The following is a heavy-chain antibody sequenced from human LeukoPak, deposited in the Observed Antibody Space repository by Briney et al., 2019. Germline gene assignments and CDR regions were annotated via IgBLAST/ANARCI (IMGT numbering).Heavy chain of an antibody. D-gene: IGHD2-15*01. V-gene: IGHV1-69*13. CDR3: ARARELGYCSGGSCYSRYYFDY. Sequence: GASVKVSCKASGGTFSSYAISWGRQAPGQGLEWMGGVIPIFGTANYAQKFQGRVTITADESTSTAYMELSSLRSEDTAVYYCARARELGYCSGGSCYSRYYFDYWGQGTLVTVSS. CDR2: VIPIFGTA. CDR1: GGTFSSYA. J-gene: IGHJ4*02.